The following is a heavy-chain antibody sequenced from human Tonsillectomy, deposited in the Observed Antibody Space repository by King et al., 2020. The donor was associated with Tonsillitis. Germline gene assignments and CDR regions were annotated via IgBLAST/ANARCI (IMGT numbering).Heavy chain of an antibody. CDR2: ISGSDGST. Sequence: QLVQSGGGLVQPGGSLRLSCAASGFTFSNYAMSWVRQAPGKGLEWVSAISGSDGSTYYADSVKGRFTISRDNSKNTLYLQMDSLGAEDTAVYYCAKTSYSSSFGMDVWGQGTTVTVPS. CDR1: GFTFSNYA. D-gene: IGHD6-6*01. CDR3: AKTSYSSSFGMDV. V-gene: IGHV3-23*04. J-gene: IGHJ6*02.